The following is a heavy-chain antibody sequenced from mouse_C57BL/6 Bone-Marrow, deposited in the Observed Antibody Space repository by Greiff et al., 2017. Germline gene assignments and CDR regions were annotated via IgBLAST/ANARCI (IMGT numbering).Heavy chain of an antibody. CDR2: IDPSDSYT. Sequence: QVQLQQPGAELVMPGASVTLSCKASGYTFTSYWMHWVKQRPGQGLEWIGEIDPSDSYTNYNQKFKGNSTLTVDKSSSTAYMQLSSLTSEDSAVYYCARGYYDCDEGFAYWGQGTLVTVSA. CDR3: ARGYYDCDEGFAY. J-gene: IGHJ3*01. CDR1: GYTFTSYW. V-gene: IGHV1-69*01. D-gene: IGHD2-4*01.